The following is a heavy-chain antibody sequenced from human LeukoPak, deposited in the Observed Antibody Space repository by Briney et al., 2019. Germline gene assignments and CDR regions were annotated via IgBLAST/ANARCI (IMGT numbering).Heavy chain of an antibody. V-gene: IGHV4-39*01. CDR3: ARQRADYYYYYVDV. Sequence: SETLSLTCTVSGGSINSANYYWGWLRQPPGRGLEWIGSIYYSETTYDNPSLKSRVTISIETSKNQFSLKLSSVTASDTAVYYCARQRADYYYYYVDVWGKGTTVAVS. CDR1: GGSINSANYY. CDR2: IYYSETT. J-gene: IGHJ6*03.